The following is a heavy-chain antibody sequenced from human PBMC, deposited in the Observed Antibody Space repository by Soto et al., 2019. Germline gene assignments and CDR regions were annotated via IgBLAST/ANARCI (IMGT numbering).Heavy chain of an antibody. CDR3: AKDLYSGSYSSYYFHH. CDR2: ISDDGSNQ. CDR1: GFTFKSFA. J-gene: IGHJ4*02. V-gene: IGHV3-30*18. D-gene: IGHD1-26*01. Sequence: LRLSCAASGFTFKSFAMHWVRQAPGKGLEWVAFISDDGSNQYFADSVTGRCTISRDNSENTVSLQIDSLRPGDTAVYYCAKDLYSGSYSSYYFHHWGQGILVTVSS.